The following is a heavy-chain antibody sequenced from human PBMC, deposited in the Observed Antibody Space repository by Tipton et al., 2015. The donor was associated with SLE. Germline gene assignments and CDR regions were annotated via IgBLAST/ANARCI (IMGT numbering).Heavy chain of an antibody. V-gene: IGHV4-39*07. CDR2: IYYSGNT. CDR1: GGSISSSSSYY. D-gene: IGHD3-9*01. Sequence: LRLSCTVSGGSISSSSSYYWGWTRQPPGKGLEWMGNIYYSGNTYYNPSLESRVNMSLDTSKNLLFVNLRSVTAADTAMYYCARGTYYDILDGFSFDMWGHGTLVTVSS. CDR3: ARGTYYDILDGFSFDM. J-gene: IGHJ3*02.